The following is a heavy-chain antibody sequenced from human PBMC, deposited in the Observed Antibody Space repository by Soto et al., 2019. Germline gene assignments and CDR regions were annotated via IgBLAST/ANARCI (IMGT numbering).Heavy chain of an antibody. J-gene: IGHJ4*02. CDR2: IDTSGHST. Sequence: GGSLRLSCEASGFVFTNFWMHWVRHVPGKGLVWVARIDTSGHSTNYAGSVKGRFTISRDNAKNTVSLQMNSLRVEDTGVYYCAKDSWYFDLWSQGSQVTVSS. CDR1: GFVFTNFW. V-gene: IGHV3-74*01. D-gene: IGHD6-13*01. CDR3: AKDSWYFDL.